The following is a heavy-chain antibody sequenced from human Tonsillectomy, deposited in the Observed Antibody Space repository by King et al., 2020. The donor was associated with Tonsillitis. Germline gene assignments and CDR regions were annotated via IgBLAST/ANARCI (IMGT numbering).Heavy chain of an antibody. Sequence: QLVQSGSELKKPGASLRLSCKASGYTFINNVINWVRQAPGQGLEWVGWINTNTGNRKYAQGFTGRFVFSLDTSVSTAYLQISSLQTEDTAIYYCARDAGGKSGYVWDLWGQGTLVTVSS. V-gene: IGHV7-4-1*02. J-gene: IGHJ5*02. CDR1: GYTFINNV. D-gene: IGHD5-12*01. CDR2: INTNTGNR. CDR3: ARDAGGKSGYVWDL.